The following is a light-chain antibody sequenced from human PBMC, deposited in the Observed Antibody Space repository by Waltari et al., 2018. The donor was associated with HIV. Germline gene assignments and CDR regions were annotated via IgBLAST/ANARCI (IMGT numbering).Light chain of an antibody. CDR1: RSNIGNNP. Sequence: QSVLTQPPSVSEAPSQRVTISCSGSRSNIGNNPVTLYQQVPGKAPKLLIYFDDLLSSGVSDRFSGSKSGTSASLAIRGLQSEDEADYYCAAWDDSLNGYVFGSGTKVTVL. CDR2: FDD. V-gene: IGLV1-36*01. J-gene: IGLJ1*01. CDR3: AAWDDSLNGYV.